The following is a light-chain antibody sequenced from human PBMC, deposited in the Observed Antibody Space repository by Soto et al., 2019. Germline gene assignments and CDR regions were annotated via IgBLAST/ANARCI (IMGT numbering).Light chain of an antibody. J-gene: IGKJ3*01. Sequence: EFVLTQSPGTLSLSPGEGATLSCRASQSVSSSYLAWYQQKPGQAPRLLIYGASSRATGIPDRFSGSGSGTDFTHTVSRLEPEDFTVYYCQQYGSSPFTFGPGTKVDIK. CDR3: QQYGSSPFT. V-gene: IGKV3-20*01. CDR1: QSVSSSY. CDR2: GAS.